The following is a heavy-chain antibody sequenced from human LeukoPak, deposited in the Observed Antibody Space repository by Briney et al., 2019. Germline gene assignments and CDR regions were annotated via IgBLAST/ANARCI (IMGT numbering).Heavy chain of an antibody. CDR1: GYTFTGYY. Sequence: ASVKVSCKASGYTFTGYYMHWVRQAPGQGLEWMGWINPNSGGTNYAQKFRGRVTMTRDTSISTAYMELSRLRSDDTAVYYCARDPGYCSGGSCFNWFDPWGQGTLVTVSS. CDR3: ARDPGYCSGGSCFNWFDP. D-gene: IGHD2-15*01. V-gene: IGHV1-2*02. J-gene: IGHJ5*02. CDR2: INPNSGGT.